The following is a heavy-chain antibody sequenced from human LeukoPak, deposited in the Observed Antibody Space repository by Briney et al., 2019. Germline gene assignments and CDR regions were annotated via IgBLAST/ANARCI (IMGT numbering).Heavy chain of an antibody. CDR3: ARENSSGWYRNYFDY. D-gene: IGHD6-19*01. CDR2: IYYSGST. V-gene: IGHV4-59*12. Sequence: SETLSLTCTVSGGSISSYYWSWIRQPPGKGREWIGYIYYSGSTNYNPSLRSRVTISVDTSKNQFSLKLSSVTAADTAIYYCARENSSGWYRNYFDYWGQGTLVTVSS. CDR1: GGSISSYY. J-gene: IGHJ4*02.